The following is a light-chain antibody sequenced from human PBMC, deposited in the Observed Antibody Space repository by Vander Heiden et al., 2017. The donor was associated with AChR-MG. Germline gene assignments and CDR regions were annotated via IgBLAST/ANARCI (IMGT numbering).Light chain of an antibody. CDR2: GAS. Sequence: IVMTQSLPTLSVSPGERATLSCRASQSVGSSLAWYQQKPGQAPRLVIYGASTRATGIPARFSGSGSGTEFTLTISSLQSEDFQVYYCQQDNKWPLSFGGGTKVEIK. CDR3: QQDNKWPLS. CDR1: QSVGSS. J-gene: IGKJ4*01. V-gene: IGKV3-15*01.